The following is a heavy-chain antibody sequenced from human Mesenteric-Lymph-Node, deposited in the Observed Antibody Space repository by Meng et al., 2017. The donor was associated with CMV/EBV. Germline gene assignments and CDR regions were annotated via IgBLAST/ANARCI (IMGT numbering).Heavy chain of an antibody. CDR1: GYTFTSYG. CDR2: ISAYNGNT. D-gene: IGHD2-2*02. V-gene: IGHV1-18*01. J-gene: IGHJ5*02. CDR3: ARDGRYCSSTSCYMIAWDNWFDP. Sequence: ASVKVSCKASGYTFTSYGISWVRQAPGQGLEWMGWISAYNGNTNYAQKLQGRVTMTTDTSTSTAYMELRSLRSDDTAVYYCARDGRYCSSTSCYMIAWDNWFDPWGQGTLVTVSS.